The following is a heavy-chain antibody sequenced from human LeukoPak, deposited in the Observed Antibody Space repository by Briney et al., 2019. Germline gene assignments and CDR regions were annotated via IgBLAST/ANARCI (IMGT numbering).Heavy chain of an antibody. CDR3: ARDSMGSSCFDY. CDR1: GFIFSSYN. Sequence: GGSLRLSCAASGFIFSSYNMNWVRQAPGKGLEWASYISSSSSTRYYADSVKGRFTVSRDNAKNSLYLQMNSLRGDDTAVYYCARDSMGSSCFDYWGQGTLVTVSS. D-gene: IGHD6-13*01. CDR2: ISSSSSTR. V-gene: IGHV3-48*04. J-gene: IGHJ4*02.